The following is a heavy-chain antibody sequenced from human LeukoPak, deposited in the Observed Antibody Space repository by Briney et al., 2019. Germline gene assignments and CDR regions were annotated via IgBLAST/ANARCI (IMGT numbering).Heavy chain of an antibody. Sequence: GGSLRLSCAASGFTFSSYAMHWVRQAPGKGLEWVAVISYDGSNKYYADSVKGRFTISRDNSKNTLYLQMNSLRAEDTAVYYCARESSAFWSGYSDAFDIWGQGTMVTVSS. V-gene: IGHV3-30-3*01. CDR3: ARESSAFWSGYSDAFDI. D-gene: IGHD3-3*01. CDR1: GFTFSSYA. J-gene: IGHJ3*02. CDR2: ISYDGSNK.